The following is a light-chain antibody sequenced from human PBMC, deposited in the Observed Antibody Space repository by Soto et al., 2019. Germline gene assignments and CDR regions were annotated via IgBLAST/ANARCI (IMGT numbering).Light chain of an antibody. CDR1: QSVGSD. J-gene: IGKJ4*01. Sequence: EIVMTQSPATLSVSPGERATLSCRASQSVGSDLAWYQQKPGQAPRFLIYGASTRATGIPARFSGSGSGTEFTLTISSLQSEDFAVYYCQQYNNWPPELTFGGGTKVDIK. CDR3: QQYNNWPPELT. CDR2: GAS. V-gene: IGKV3-15*01.